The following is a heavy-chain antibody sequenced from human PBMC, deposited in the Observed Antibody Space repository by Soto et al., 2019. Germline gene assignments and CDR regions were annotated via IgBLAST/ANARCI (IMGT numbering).Heavy chain of an antibody. J-gene: IGHJ6*02. CDR1: GYTFTSYG. V-gene: IGHV1-18*01. CDR3: ARVDTAMVPDAWFAYYYGMDV. Sequence: ASVKVSCKASGYTFTSYGSSWVRQAPGQGLEWMGWISAYNGNTNYAQKLQGRVTMTTDTSTSTAYMELRSLRSDDTAVYYCARVDTAMVPDAWFAYYYGMDVWGHGTTVT. D-gene: IGHD5-18*01. CDR2: ISAYNGNT.